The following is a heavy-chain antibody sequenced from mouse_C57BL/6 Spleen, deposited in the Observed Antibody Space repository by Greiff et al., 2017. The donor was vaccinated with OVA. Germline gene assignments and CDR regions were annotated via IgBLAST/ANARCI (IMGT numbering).Heavy chain of an antibody. J-gene: IGHJ3*01. CDR2: INPNNGGT. D-gene: IGHD2-5*01. Sequence: EVQLQQSGPELVKPGASVKISCKASGYTFTDYYMNWVKQSHGKSLEWIGDINPNNGGTSYNQKFKGKATLTVDKSSSTAYMELRSLTSEDSAVYYCAREGDSNSTWCAYWGQGTLVTVSA. CDR3: AREGDSNSTWCAY. CDR1: GYTFTDYY. V-gene: IGHV1-26*01.